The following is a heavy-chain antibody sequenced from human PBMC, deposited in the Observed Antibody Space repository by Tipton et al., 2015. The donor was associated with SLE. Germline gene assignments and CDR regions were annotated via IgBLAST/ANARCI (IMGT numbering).Heavy chain of an antibody. J-gene: IGHJ5*02. CDR3: ARSQRLVRWFDP. Sequence: TLSLTCTVSGGSISGYYWSWVRQPPGKGLEWIGYISFSGLTNYNPSLKSRVTISVDTSKKQFSLKVSSVTAADTAVYYCARSQRLVRWFDPWGQGTLVTVSS. D-gene: IGHD6-13*01. V-gene: IGHV4-59*12. CDR2: ISFSGLT. CDR1: GGSISGYY.